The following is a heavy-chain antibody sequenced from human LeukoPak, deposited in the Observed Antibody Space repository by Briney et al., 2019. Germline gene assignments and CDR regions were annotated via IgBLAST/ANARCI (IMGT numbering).Heavy chain of an antibody. CDR3: ARRKGVTGSRLNYFYYGMDV. V-gene: IGHV5-51*01. Sequence: GESLKISCKGSGYSFTNYWIGWVRQMPGKGPEWMGIIYPSDSDTRYSPAFQGQVTISADKSISATYLQWSSLQASDTAMYYCARRKGVTGSRLNYFYYGMDVWGQGTTVTVSS. D-gene: IGHD2-21*02. CDR2: IYPSDSDT. J-gene: IGHJ6*01. CDR1: GYSFTNYW.